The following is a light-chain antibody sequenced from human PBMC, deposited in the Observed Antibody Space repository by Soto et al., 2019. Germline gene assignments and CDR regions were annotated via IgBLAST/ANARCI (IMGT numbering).Light chain of an antibody. V-gene: IGKV4-1*01. J-gene: IGKJ4*01. CDR2: WAS. CDR3: QQYYSAPLT. CDR1: QIVLYSSNNKNY. Sequence: DIVMTQSPDSLAVSLGERATINCKSSQIVLYSSNNKNYLAWYQQKPGQPPKLLIYWASTRESGVPDRFSGSGSGTDFTLTISSLQAEDVAVYYCQQYYSAPLTFGGGTKVDIK.